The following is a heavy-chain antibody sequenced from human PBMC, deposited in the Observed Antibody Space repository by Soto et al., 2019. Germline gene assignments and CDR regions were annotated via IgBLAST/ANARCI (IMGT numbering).Heavy chain of an antibody. J-gene: IGHJ5*02. CDR3: ARVRTSCSSSSCYQDP. Sequence: SETLSLTCTVSGGSISSSSYYWGWIRQPPGKGLEWIGSIYYSGTTYYNPSLKSRVTISIDKSKNQFFLKLSSVTAADTAVYYCARVRTSCSSSSCYQDPWGQGTQVTVSS. CDR1: GGSISSSSYY. CDR2: IYYSGTT. V-gene: IGHV4-39*07. D-gene: IGHD2-15*01.